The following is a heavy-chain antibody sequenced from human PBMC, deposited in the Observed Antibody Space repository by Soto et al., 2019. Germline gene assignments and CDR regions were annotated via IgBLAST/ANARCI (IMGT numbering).Heavy chain of an antibody. D-gene: IGHD3-22*01. CDR1: GFTFSTYG. V-gene: IGHV3-33*01. Sequence: QAQLVESGGGVVQPGRSLRLTCAASGFTFSTYGMHWVRQAPGKGLEWVSVIWYDGSYKFYADSVKGRFTISRDNSKNTLYLQMNSRRAEDTAVYYCARARYYDSSGYYSAFDYWGQGTLVTVSS. CDR3: ARARYYDSSGYYSAFDY. J-gene: IGHJ4*02. CDR2: IWYDGSYK.